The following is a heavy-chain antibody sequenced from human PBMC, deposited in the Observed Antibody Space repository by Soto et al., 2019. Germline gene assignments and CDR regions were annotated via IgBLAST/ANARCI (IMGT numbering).Heavy chain of an antibody. J-gene: IGHJ4*02. CDR2: IYHSGST. D-gene: IGHD6-13*01. V-gene: IGHV4-38-2*01. CDR3: TRGSIAVAVLPFDN. CDR1: GYSFSSGYY. Sequence: PSETLSLTCAVSGYSFSSGYYWGWIRQPPGKGLEWIGTIYHSGSTDYNPSLKSRVTISVDTSKNQFSLNLTSVTAADTAVYYCTRGSIAVAVLPFDNWGQGTLVTGSS.